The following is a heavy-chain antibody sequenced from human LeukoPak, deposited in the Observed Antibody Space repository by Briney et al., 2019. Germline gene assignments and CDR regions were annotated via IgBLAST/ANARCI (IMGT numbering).Heavy chain of an antibody. CDR3: ARGDTVTVFDY. CDR2: IYTSGST. V-gene: IGHV4-61*02. J-gene: IGHJ4*02. D-gene: IGHD4-17*01. Sequence: SQTLSLTCTVSGGSISSGSYYWSWIRQPAGKGLEWIGRIYTSGSTNYNPSLKSRVTISVDTSKNQFSLKLSSVTAADTAVYYCARGDTVTVFDYWGQGTLVTVSS. CDR1: GGSISSGSYY.